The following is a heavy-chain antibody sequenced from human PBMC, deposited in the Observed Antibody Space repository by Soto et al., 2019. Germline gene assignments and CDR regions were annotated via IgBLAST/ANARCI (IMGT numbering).Heavy chain of an antibody. CDR1: GGTFSSYA. Sequence: RASVKISCKASGGTFSSYAISWVRQAPGQGLGWMGGIIPIFGTANYAQKFQGRVTITADESTSTAYMELSSLRSEDTAVYYCARVYLGSYRYYYYCMDVWGQGTTVTVSS. V-gene: IGHV1-69*13. CDR2: IIPIFGTA. J-gene: IGHJ6*02. D-gene: IGHD3-16*02. CDR3: ARVYLGSYRYYYYCMDV.